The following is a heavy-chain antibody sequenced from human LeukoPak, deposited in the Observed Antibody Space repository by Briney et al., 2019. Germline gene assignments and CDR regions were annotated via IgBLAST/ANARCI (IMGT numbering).Heavy chain of an antibody. Sequence: SETLSLTCAVYGGSFSGYYWSWIRQPPGKGLEWIGYIYYSGSTNYNPSLKSRVTISIDTSKNQFSLKLSSVTAADTAVYYCARGLAYYYDSRRLYGMDVWGQGTTVTVSS. CDR1: GGSFSGYY. V-gene: IGHV4-59*01. J-gene: IGHJ6*02. CDR3: ARGLAYYYDSRRLYGMDV. CDR2: IYYSGST. D-gene: IGHD3-22*01.